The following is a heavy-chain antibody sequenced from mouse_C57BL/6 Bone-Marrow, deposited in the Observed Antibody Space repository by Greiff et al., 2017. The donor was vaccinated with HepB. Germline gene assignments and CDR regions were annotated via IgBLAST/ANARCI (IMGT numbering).Heavy chain of an antibody. D-gene: IGHD2-1*01. CDR3: ARGGLLSAMDY. Sequence: QVQLKQPGAELVKPGASVKLSCKASGYTFTSYWMHWVKQRPGQGLEWIGMIHPNSGSTNYNEKFKSKATLTVDKSSSTAYMQLSSLTSDDSAVYYCARGGLLSAMDYWGQGTSVTVSS. J-gene: IGHJ4*01. V-gene: IGHV1-64*01. CDR2: IHPNSGST. CDR1: GYTFTSYW.